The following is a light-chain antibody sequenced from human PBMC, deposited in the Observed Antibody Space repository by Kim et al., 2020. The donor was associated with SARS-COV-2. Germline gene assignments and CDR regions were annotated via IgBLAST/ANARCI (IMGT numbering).Light chain of an antibody. CDR1: QSVSSSY. CDR3: QQYGSSPWT. Sequence: EIVLTQSPGTLSLSPGERATLSCRASQSVSSSYLAWYQQKPGQAHRLLIYGASSRGTGMPDRFSGSGSGTDFTLTISRLEPEDFAVYYCQQYGSSPWTFGQGTKVDIK. V-gene: IGKV3-20*01. J-gene: IGKJ1*01. CDR2: GAS.